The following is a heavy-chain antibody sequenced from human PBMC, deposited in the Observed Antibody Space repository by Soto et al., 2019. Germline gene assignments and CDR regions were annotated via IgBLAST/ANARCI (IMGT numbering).Heavy chain of an antibody. CDR1: GGSVSSGSYY. J-gene: IGHJ6*02. D-gene: IGHD6-6*01. V-gene: IGHV4-61*01. Sequence: QVQLQESGPGLVKPSETLSLTCTVSGGSVSSGSYYWSWIRQPPGKGLAWIGYIYYSGSTNYNPSLTSRVTISVDTSQNQFSLKLSSVTAADTAVYYCARDRIAARPGPRMDVLGQGTKVTVSS. CDR3: ARDRIAARPGPRMDV. CDR2: IYYSGST.